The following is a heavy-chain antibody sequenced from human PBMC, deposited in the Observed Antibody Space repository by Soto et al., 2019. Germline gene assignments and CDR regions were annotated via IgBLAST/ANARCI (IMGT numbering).Heavy chain of an antibody. Sequence: TSETLSLTCAVCGGSFSGYYWSWIRQPPGKGLEWIGEINHSGSTNYNPSLKSRVTISVDTSKNQFSLKLSSVTAADTAVYYCAREAVAGPYYFDYWGQGTLVTVSS. J-gene: IGHJ4*02. CDR1: GGSFSGYY. D-gene: IGHD6-19*01. V-gene: IGHV4-34*01. CDR3: AREAVAGPYYFDY. CDR2: INHSGST.